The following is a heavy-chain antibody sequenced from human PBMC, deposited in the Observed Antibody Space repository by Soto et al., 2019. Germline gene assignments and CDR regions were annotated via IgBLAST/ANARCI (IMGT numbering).Heavy chain of an antibody. CDR2: ISAYNGNT. CDR1: GYTFTSYG. D-gene: IGHD5-18*01. V-gene: IGHV1-18*01. CDR3: ARDLRDTAMDYYYYYGTDV. J-gene: IGHJ6*02. Sequence: ASVKVSCRASGYTFTSYGISWVRQAPGQGLEWMGWISAYNGNTNYAQKLQGRVTMTTDTSTSTAYMELRSLRSDDTAVYYCARDLRDTAMDYYYYYGTDVWGQGTTVTVSS.